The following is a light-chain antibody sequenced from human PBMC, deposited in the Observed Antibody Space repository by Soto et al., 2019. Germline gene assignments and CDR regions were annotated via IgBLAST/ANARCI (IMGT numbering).Light chain of an antibody. CDR2: DVS. Sequence: QSALTQPASVSGSPGQSITISCTGTSSDVGGYNYVSWYQQHPGKAPKLMICDVSNRPSGVSNRFYGSKSGNTASLTISGLQAEDEADYYCGSYTTSSTVVFGGGTKLTVL. CDR1: SSDVGGYNY. V-gene: IGLV2-14*01. J-gene: IGLJ2*01. CDR3: GSYTTSSTVV.